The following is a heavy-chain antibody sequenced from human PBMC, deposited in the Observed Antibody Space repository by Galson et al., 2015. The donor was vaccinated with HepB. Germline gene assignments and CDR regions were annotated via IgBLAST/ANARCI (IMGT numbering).Heavy chain of an antibody. Sequence: SVKVSCKASGYTFTSYGISWVRQAPGQGLEWMGRISAYNGNTNYAQKLQGRVTMTTDTSTSTAYMELRSLRSDDTAVYYCARDPSPSYGSGSYSYYYYGMDVWGQGTTVTVSS. D-gene: IGHD3-10*01. CDR1: GYTFTSYG. V-gene: IGHV1-18*01. CDR3: ARDPSPSYGSGSYSYYYYGMDV. CDR2: ISAYNGNT. J-gene: IGHJ6*02.